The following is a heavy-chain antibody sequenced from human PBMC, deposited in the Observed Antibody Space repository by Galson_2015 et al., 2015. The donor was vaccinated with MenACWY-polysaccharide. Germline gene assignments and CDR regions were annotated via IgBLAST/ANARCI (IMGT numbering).Heavy chain of an antibody. CDR1: GFIFSNAW. D-gene: IGHD2-8*02. J-gene: IGHJ4*02. CDR3: STGDGHTTGFDY. Sequence: SLRLSCAGSGFIFSNAWMNWVRQAPGKGLEWVGRIKSKPNGGTIEYAAPVKGRFTISRDDSKNTVYVQMNSLKTEDTAVYYCSTGDGHTTGFDYWCQGALVIVSS. CDR2: IKSKPNGGTI. V-gene: IGHV3-15*01.